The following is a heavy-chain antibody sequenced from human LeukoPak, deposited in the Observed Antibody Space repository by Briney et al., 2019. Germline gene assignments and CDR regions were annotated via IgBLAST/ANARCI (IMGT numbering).Heavy chain of an antibody. CDR3: ARGAGELPFDY. CDR1: GFTFDDYG. D-gene: IGHD1-26*01. Sequence: GGSLRLSCAASGFTFDDYGMSWVRQAPGKGLEWVSGINWNGGSTGYADSVKGRFTISRDNAKNSLYLQMNSLRAEGTALYHCARGAGELPFDYWGQGTMVTVSS. J-gene: IGHJ4*02. CDR2: INWNGGST. V-gene: IGHV3-20*01.